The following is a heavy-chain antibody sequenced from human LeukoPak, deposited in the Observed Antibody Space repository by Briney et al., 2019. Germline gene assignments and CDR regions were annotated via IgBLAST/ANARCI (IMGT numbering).Heavy chain of an antibody. J-gene: IGHJ4*02. CDR2: INPNSGGT. CDR3: ARDYDSSGEVDY. CDR1: GYTFTGYY. V-gene: IGHV1-2*02. D-gene: IGHD3-22*01. Sequence: ASVKVSCKASGYTFTGYYMHWVRQAPGQGLEWMGWINPNSGGTNYAQKFQGRVTMTRDTSISTAYMELSRLRSDDTAVYCCARDYDSSGEVDYWGQGTLVTVSS.